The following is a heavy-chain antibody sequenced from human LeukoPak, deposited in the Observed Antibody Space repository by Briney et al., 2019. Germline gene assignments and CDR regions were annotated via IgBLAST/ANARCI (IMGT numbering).Heavy chain of an antibody. Sequence: GGSLRLSCAASGFTFRNYWIHWVRQAPGKGLVWISRIDNDGSDRIYADSVKGRFTISRDNAKNTLDLQMSSLRAEDTAVYYCARGGYHHGFDIWGQGTMVTVSS. CDR1: GFTFRNYW. V-gene: IGHV3-74*01. J-gene: IGHJ3*02. CDR3: ARGGYHHGFDI. CDR2: IDNDGSDR. D-gene: IGHD5-18*01.